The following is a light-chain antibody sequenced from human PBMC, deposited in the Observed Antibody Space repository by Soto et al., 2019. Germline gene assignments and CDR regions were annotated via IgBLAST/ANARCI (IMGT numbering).Light chain of an antibody. CDR1: HSVSID. V-gene: IGKV3-15*01. J-gene: IGKJ5*01. CDR2: GAS. CDR3: XXXXXWXXT. Sequence: EVVLTQSPGTLSLSRVERATLSFRASHSVSIDLALDRQKPGQAPRLLIYGASSRATGTQVRLSGSGSGKELTPTIRSMQSEDFAVXXXXXXXXWXXTXXXXTXLEIK.